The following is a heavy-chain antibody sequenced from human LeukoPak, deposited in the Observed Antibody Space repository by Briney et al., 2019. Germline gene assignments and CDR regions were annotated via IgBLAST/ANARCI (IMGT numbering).Heavy chain of an antibody. CDR1: GFTFSSYS. V-gene: IGHV3-48*04. D-gene: IGHD6-13*01. J-gene: IGHJ4*02. CDR3: AREGVAAAGQNFDY. Sequence: PGGSLRLSCAASGFTFSSYSMNWVRQAPGKGLEWVSYISSSSSTIYYADSVKGRFTISRDNAKNTLYLQMNSLRAEDTAVYYCAREGVAAAGQNFDYWGQGTLVTVSS. CDR2: ISSSSSTI.